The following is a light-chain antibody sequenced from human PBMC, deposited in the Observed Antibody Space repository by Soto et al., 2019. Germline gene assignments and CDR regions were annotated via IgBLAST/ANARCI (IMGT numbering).Light chain of an antibody. V-gene: IGKV1-27*01. CDR3: QQFNNYLIT. CDR1: HGISNY. Sequence: DIQMTQSPSSLSASVGDMVTITCRAIHGISNYLAWYQQKPGKVPKVLIYVASALQSGVPSRFSGSGSGRDFTLTISSLQPEDFATYYCQQFNNYLITFGQGTRLEI. CDR2: VAS. J-gene: IGKJ5*01.